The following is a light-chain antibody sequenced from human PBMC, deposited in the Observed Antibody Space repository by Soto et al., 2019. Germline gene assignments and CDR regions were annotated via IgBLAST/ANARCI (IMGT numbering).Light chain of an antibody. Sequence: IQLSQSPSSLSASVGDRVTITCRASQGISSYLAWYQQKPGKAPKLLIYAASTLQSGVPSRFSGSGSGTEFTLTISSLQPDDFATYYCQQYNIYSEAFGQGTKVDI. CDR1: QGISSY. CDR3: QQYNIYSEA. J-gene: IGKJ1*01. V-gene: IGKV1-9*01. CDR2: AAS.